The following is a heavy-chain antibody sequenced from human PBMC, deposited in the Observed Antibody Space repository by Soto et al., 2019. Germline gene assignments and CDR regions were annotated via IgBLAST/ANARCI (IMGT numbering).Heavy chain of an antibody. V-gene: IGHV4-59*02. CDR2: MHYTGFS. Sequence: SETLSLTCSFSGDSVTSHYLTWIRQSPEKGLEWIGYMHYTGFSHYNPSLKSRLTLSVDRSKNQFTLQLTSVTVADTAVYYCEIWKGTAWYTYGGRETRVTVPS. CDR3: EIWKGTAWYTY. D-gene: IGHD5-18*01. CDR1: GDSVTSHY. J-gene: IGHJ4*02.